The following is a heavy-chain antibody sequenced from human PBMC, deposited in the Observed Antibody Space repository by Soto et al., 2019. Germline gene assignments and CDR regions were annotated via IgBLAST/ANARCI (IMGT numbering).Heavy chain of an antibody. CDR3: ARGPILTGTAAIDF. V-gene: IGHV3-21*01. CDR1: GFTFSDYN. D-gene: IGHD1-7*01. Sequence: PGGSLRLACAASGFTFSDYNIKWVRQAPGKGLEWVSSISSTSRYIYYADSVKGRFTISRDNAKNSLFLQMNSLGAEDSAVYYCARGPILTGTAAIDFWGKGTLVTVSS. CDR2: ISSTSRYI. J-gene: IGHJ4*02.